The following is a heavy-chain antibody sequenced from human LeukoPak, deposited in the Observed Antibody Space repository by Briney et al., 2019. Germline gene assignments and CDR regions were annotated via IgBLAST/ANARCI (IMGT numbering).Heavy chain of an antibody. CDR1: GFTFSSYG. D-gene: IGHD5-18*01. J-gene: IGHJ4*02. CDR3: ARDRYSYGYQILGC. V-gene: IGHV3-30*03. CDR2: ISYDGSNK. Sequence: GGSLRLSCAASGFTFSSYGIHWVRQAPGKGLEWVAVISYDGSNKYYADSVKGRFTIFRDNSENTLYLQMNSLRAEDTAVYYCARDRYSYGYQILGCWGQGTLVTVSS.